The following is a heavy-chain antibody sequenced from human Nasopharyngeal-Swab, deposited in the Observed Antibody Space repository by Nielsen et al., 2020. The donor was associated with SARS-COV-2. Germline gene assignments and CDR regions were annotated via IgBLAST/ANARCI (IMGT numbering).Heavy chain of an antibody. CDR1: GFTFSSYA. CDR2: ISYDGSNN. CDR3: ASPKTFYGGNTGVDRAFDI. J-gene: IGHJ3*02. D-gene: IGHD4-23*01. V-gene: IGHV3-30-3*01. Sequence: GESLKISCAASGFTFSSYAMHWGRQAPGKGLEWVAVISYDGSNNYYADSVKGRFTIARDNSKTTLYLQMNSLRAEDTAVYYCASPKTFYGGNTGVDRAFDIWGQGTMVTVSS.